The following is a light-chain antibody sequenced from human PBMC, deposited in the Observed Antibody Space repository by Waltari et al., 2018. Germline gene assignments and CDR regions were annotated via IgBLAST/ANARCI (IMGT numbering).Light chain of an antibody. CDR2: ASS. Sequence: DIQMTQSPSSLSASVGDRLTFTCRASRDLSNSLAWYQQVAGKVPKLLISASSTLQSGVPSRFSGSGSGSDFTLTINNLQPEDFATYYCQNYDKVPWTFGPGTRVDVK. CDR3: QNYDKVPWT. V-gene: IGKV1-27*01. J-gene: IGKJ1*01. CDR1: RDLSNS.